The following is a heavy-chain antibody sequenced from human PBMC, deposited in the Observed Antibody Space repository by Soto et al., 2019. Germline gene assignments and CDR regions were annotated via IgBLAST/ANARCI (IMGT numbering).Heavy chain of an antibody. Sequence: GSLRLSCAASGFTFSSYWMSWVRQAPGKGLEWVANIKQDGSEKYYVDSVKGRFTISRDNAKNSLYLQMNSLRAEDTAVYYCARDRTQLAYCGGDCLGFDYWGQGTLVTVS. CDR1: GFTFSSYW. V-gene: IGHV3-7*03. D-gene: IGHD2-21*02. CDR2: IKQDGSEK. J-gene: IGHJ4*02. CDR3: ARDRTQLAYCGGDCLGFDY.